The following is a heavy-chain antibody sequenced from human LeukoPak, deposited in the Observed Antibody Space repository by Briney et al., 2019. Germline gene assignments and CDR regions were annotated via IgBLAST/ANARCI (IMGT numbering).Heavy chain of an antibody. J-gene: IGHJ4*02. D-gene: IGHD3-10*01. CDR2: IKQGGSDK. V-gene: IGHV3-7*02. CDR3: ARTFGFGDLLHFDY. Sequence: GGSLRLSCAASGFTFISYWMTWVRQAPGKGLEWVANIKQGGSDKYYVDSVKGRFTISRDNAKNSLYLQMNSLRAEDTAVYYCARTFGFGDLLHFDYWGQGTLVTVSS. CDR1: GFTFISYW.